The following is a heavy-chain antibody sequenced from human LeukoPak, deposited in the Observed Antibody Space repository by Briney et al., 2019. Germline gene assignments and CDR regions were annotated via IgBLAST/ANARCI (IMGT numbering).Heavy chain of an antibody. Sequence: SETLSLTCTVPGGSISSYYWSWIRQPPGKGLEWIGYIYYSGSTNYNPSLKSRVTISVDTSKNQFSLKLSSVTAADTAVYYCARFRGDFWSGYPRDAFDIWGQGTMVTVSS. CDR2: IYYSGST. V-gene: IGHV4-59*01. CDR1: GGSISSYY. CDR3: ARFRGDFWSGYPRDAFDI. D-gene: IGHD3-3*01. J-gene: IGHJ3*02.